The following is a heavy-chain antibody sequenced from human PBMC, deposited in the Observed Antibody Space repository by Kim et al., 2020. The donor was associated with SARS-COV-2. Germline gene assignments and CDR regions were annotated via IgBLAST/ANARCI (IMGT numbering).Heavy chain of an antibody. J-gene: IGHJ6*04. V-gene: IGHV4-39*01. Sequence: SETLSLTCTVSGGSISSSSYYWGWIRQPPGKGLEWIGSIYYSGSTYYNPSLKSRVTISVDTSKNQFSLKLSSGTAADTAVYYCASIPDYYDSSGYTTYYWEGGGGWGKGTTVTVSS. CDR2: IYYSGST. CDR3: ASIPDYYDSSGYTTYYWEGGGG. CDR1: GGSISSSSYY. D-gene: IGHD3-22*01.